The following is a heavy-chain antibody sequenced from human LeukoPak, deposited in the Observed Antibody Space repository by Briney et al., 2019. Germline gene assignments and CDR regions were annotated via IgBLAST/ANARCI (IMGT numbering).Heavy chain of an antibody. D-gene: IGHD1-26*01. V-gene: IGHV3-20*01. CDR3: AREGLGGSFYYYYMDV. J-gene: IGHJ6*03. CDR1: GFTFADYG. Sequence: GGSLRLSCAAAGFTFADYGMGWVPQAPGKGREWVSGINWNGGSTGYADSVKGRFTIARDNAKNSLYLQMNSLRAEDTALYHCAREGLGGSFYYYYMDVWGKGTTVTVSS. CDR2: INWNGGST.